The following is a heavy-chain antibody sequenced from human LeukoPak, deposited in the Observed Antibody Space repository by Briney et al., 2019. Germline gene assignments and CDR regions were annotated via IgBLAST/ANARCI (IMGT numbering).Heavy chain of an antibody. CDR2: INPNSGGT. CDR3: ARAGCSSTSCYGAEYFQH. CDR1: GFTFTGYY. D-gene: IGHD2-2*01. V-gene: IGHV1-2*04. J-gene: IGHJ1*01. Sequence: GASVKVSCKASGFTFTGYYMHWVRQAPGQGLEWMGWINPNSGGTNYAQKFQGWVTVTRDTSISTAYMELSRLRSDDTAVYYCARAGCSSTSCYGAEYFQHWGQGTLVTVSS.